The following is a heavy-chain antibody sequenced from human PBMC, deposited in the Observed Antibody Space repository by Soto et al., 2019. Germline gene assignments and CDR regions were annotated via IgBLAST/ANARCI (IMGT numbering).Heavy chain of an antibody. D-gene: IGHD2-21*02. CDR2: IWYNGNKK. Sequence: QVQLVESGGGVVQPGRSLRLSCAASGFTFSNYGMHWVRQAPGTGPEWVEVIWYNGNKKFYTDSVKGRFTISRDNSKNTRYLQINSLRAADTAVYYCGRDRAYCGGDCPYYYGLDVWGQGTTVTVSS. V-gene: IGHV3-33*01. CDR1: GFTFSNYG. CDR3: GRDRAYCGGDCPYYYGLDV. J-gene: IGHJ6*02.